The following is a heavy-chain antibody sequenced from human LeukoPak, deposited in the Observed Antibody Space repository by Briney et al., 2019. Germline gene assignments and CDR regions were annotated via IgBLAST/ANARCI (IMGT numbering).Heavy chain of an antibody. CDR3: ARDGGWLQLRYFDY. CDR1: GGSFSGYY. V-gene: IGHV4-34*01. CDR2: INHSGST. Sequence: SETLSLTCAVYGGSFSGYYWSWIRQPPGKGLEWIGEINHSGSTNYNTSLKSRVTISVDTSKNQFSLKLSSVTAADTAVYYCARDGGWLQLRYFDYWGQGTLVTVSS. D-gene: IGHD5-24*01. J-gene: IGHJ4*02.